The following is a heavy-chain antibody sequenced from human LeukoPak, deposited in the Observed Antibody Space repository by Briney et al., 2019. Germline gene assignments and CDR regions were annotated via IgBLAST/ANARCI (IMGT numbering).Heavy chain of an antibody. V-gene: IGHV4-38-2*02. Sequence: PSETLSLTCTVSGYSISSGYYWGWIRQPPGKGLEWIGSIYHSGSTYYNPSLKSRVTISVDTSKNQFSLKLSSVTAADTAVYYCAREYYYGSGSHPFDYWGQGTLVTVSS. CDR1: GYSISSGYY. CDR3: AREYYYGSGSHPFDY. J-gene: IGHJ4*02. CDR2: IYHSGST. D-gene: IGHD3-10*01.